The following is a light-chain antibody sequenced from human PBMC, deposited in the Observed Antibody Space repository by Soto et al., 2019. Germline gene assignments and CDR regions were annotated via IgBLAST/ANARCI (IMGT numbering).Light chain of an antibody. V-gene: IGKV1-39*01. Sequence: DVQLTQSPTSLSASVGDRVTITCRASQTIGNYINWYQQKPGKAPRLLIYDASSLLSGVPSRFSGSGSGTDFTLTIASLQPEDFSTYYYQQSDSTPYTFGQGTKVDI. CDR3: QQSDSTPYT. J-gene: IGKJ2*01. CDR2: DAS. CDR1: QTIGNY.